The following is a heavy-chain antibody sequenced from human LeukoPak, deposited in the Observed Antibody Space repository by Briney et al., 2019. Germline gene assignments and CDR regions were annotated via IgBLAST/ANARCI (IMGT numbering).Heavy chain of an antibody. J-gene: IGHJ4*02. CDR2: INHSGST. CDR3: ARGLYGDSTSYYFDY. D-gene: IGHD4-17*01. Sequence: PSETLSLTCAVYGGSFSGYYWSWIRQPPGKGLEWIGEINHSGSTNYNPSLKSRITISVDTSKNQFSLKLSSVTAADTAVYYCARGLYGDSTSYYFDYWGQGTLVTVSS. CDR1: GGSFSGYY. V-gene: IGHV4-34*01.